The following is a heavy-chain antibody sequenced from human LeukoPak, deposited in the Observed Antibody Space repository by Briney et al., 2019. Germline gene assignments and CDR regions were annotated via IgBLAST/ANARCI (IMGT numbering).Heavy chain of an antibody. V-gene: IGHV3-64*01. D-gene: IGHD1-20*01. Sequence: GGSLRLSCAASGFTFSRYAMHWVRQAPGKGLESVSAISSNGGSTYYANSVKGRFTISRDNSKNTLYLQMGSLRAEDLAVYYCARDFGLTGKVDYWGQGTLVTASS. CDR1: GFTFSRYA. CDR3: ARDFGLTGKVDY. CDR2: ISSNGGST. J-gene: IGHJ4*02.